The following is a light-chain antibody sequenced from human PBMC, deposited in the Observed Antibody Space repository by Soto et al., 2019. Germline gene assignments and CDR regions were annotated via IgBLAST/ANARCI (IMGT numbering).Light chain of an antibody. CDR2: EKN. Sequence: NFMLTQPHSVSESPGKTVTISCTRSSGSIASNYVQWYRQRPGSGPTTVIYEKNQRPSGVPDRFSASIDSSSNSASLTISRLQPEDEADYYCQSSDSSTYVFGTGTKVTVL. CDR3: QSSDSSTYV. CDR1: SGSIASNY. V-gene: IGLV6-57*04. J-gene: IGLJ1*01.